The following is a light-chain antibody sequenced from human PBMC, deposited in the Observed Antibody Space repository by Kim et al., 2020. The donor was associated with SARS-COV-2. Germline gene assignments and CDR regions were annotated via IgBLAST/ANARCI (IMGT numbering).Light chain of an antibody. CDR3: SSYTSSDTGV. Sequence: GQSITISCTGTSSDIGTYNYVSWYQQRPGKVPKLIIFDVSNRPSGVSNRFSGSKSGNMASLTISGLQAEDEADYYCSSYTSSDTGVFGGGTQLTVL. J-gene: IGLJ2*01. CDR2: DVS. CDR1: SSDIGTYNY. V-gene: IGLV2-14*03.